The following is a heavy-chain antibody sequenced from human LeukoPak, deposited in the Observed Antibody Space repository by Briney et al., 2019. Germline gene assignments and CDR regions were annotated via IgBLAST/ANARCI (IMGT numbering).Heavy chain of an antibody. Sequence: GGSLRLSCAASGFTFSSYGMHWVRQAPGKGLEWVAFIRYDGSNKYYADSVKGRFTISRDNSKNTLYLQMNSLRAEDTAVYYCAKGARIQLWLSDYWGQGTLVTVSS. CDR3: AKGARIQLWLSDY. D-gene: IGHD5-18*01. J-gene: IGHJ4*02. CDR2: IRYDGSNK. V-gene: IGHV3-30*02. CDR1: GFTFSSYG.